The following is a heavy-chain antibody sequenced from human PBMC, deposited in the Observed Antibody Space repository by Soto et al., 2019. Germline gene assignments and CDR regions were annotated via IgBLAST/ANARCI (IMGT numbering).Heavy chain of an antibody. CDR3: ARGRTVRNYADDSSDYFYFFDY. D-gene: IGHD3-22*01. J-gene: IGHJ4*02. CDR1: VDSISTFY. V-gene: IGHV4-59*01. Sequence: PSETLCLTCTVSVDSISTFYWYWMRQSPGKELDRIGYVYYTGSTNYNPSLKSRVTISVDRPKNQCSLKLTSANAADTAFYYWARGRTVRNYADDSSDYFYFFDYWGQGTKVTVSS. CDR2: VYYTGST.